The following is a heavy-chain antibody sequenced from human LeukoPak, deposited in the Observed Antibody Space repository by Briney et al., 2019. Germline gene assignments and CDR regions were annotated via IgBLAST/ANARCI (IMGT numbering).Heavy chain of an antibody. CDR2: ISSSSSYI. CDR1: GFTFSSYS. J-gene: IGHJ4*02. CDR3: ARDFSEDYYDSSGYEDY. V-gene: IGHV3-21*01. Sequence: GGSLRLSCAASGFTFSSYSMNWVRQAPGKGLEWVSSISSSSSYIYYADSVKGRFTISRDNAKNLLYLQMNSLRAEDTAVYYCARDFSEDYYDSSGYEDYWGQGTLVTVSS. D-gene: IGHD3-22*01.